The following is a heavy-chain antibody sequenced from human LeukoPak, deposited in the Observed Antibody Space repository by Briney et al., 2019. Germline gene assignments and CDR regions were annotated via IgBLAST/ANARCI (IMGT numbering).Heavy chain of an antibody. D-gene: IGHD5-12*01. J-gene: IGHJ3*02. CDR1: GFTFDDYA. V-gene: IGHV3-9*01. CDR3: AKDISGYESDAFDI. CDR2: ISWNSGSI. Sequence: GRSLRLSCAASGFTFDDYAMHWVRQAPGKGLEWVSGISWNSGSIGYADSVKGRFTISRDNAKNSLYLQMNSLRAEDTALYYCAKDISGYESDAFDIWGRGTMVTVSS.